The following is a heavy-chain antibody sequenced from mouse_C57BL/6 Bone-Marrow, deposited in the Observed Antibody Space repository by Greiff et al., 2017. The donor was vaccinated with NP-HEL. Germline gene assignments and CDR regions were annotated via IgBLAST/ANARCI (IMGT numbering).Heavy chain of an antibody. CDR2: IDPETGGT. D-gene: IGHD1-1*01. Sequence: QVHVKQSGAELVRPGASVTLSCKASGYTFTDYEMHWVKQTPVHGLEWIGAIDPETGGTAYNQKFKGKAILTADKSSSTAYMELRSLTSEDSAVYYCTRARLLQGGFAYWGQGTLVTVSA. CDR1: GYTFTDYE. V-gene: IGHV1-15*01. CDR3: TRARLLQGGFAY. J-gene: IGHJ3*01.